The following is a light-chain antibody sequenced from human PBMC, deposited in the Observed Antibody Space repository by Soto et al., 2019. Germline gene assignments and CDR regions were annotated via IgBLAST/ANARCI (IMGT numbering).Light chain of an antibody. V-gene: IGKV3-11*01. CDR2: DAS. CDR3: QHRNNWPPDAT. J-gene: IGKJ2*01. Sequence: EIVSTQSPATLSLSPGETATLSCRASQSVSSYLAWYQQKPGQAPRLLIYDASKRATGIPARFSGSGSVTDFTLTISSLEPEDFAVYYCQHRNNWPPDATFGQGTRLEIK. CDR1: QSVSSY.